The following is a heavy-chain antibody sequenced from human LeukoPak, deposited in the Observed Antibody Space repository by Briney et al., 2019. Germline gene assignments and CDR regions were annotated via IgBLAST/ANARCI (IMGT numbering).Heavy chain of an antibody. CDR1: GGSISSNTYY. D-gene: IGHD6-19*01. Sequence: SETLSLTCTVSGGSISSNTYYWGWIRQPPGKGLEWIGSIYYSGSTYYNPSLNSRVTISVDTSKNQFSLKLSSVTAADTAVYYCARSTYSSGPVDYWGQGTLVTVSS. V-gene: IGHV4-39*01. J-gene: IGHJ4*02. CDR3: ARSTYSSGPVDY. CDR2: IYYSGST.